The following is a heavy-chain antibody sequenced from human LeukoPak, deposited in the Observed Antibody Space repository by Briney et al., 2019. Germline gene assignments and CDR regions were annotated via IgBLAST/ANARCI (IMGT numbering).Heavy chain of an antibody. CDR1: GFTFSSYA. CDR3: ARGSLWLQLDY. J-gene: IGHJ4*02. Sequence: GGSLRLSCAASGFTFSSYAMHWVRQAPGKGLEWVAVISYDGSNKYFADSVKGRFTISRDNSKNTLYLQMNSLRAEDTAVYYCARGSLWLQLDYWGQGTLVTVSS. V-gene: IGHV3-30-3*01. CDR2: ISYDGSNK. D-gene: IGHD5-24*01.